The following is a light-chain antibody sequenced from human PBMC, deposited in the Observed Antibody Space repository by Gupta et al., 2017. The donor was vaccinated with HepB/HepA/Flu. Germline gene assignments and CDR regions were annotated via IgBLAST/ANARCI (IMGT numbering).Light chain of an antibody. CDR2: GAS. CDR1: QSVSSTY. Sequence: EIVLTQSPGTLSLSPGERATLSCRASQSVSSTYLAWYQQKPGQAPRLLIYGASNRATGIPDRFSGSGSGTDFTLTISRLEPEDFAVYYCQQYDSSPLTFGGGTXVEIK. J-gene: IGKJ4*01. V-gene: IGKV3-20*01. CDR3: QQYDSSPLT.